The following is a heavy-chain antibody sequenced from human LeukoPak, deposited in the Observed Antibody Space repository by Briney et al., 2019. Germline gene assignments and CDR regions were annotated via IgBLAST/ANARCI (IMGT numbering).Heavy chain of an antibody. V-gene: IGHV3-74*01. D-gene: IGHD1-1*01. Sequence: PGRSLRLSCAASGFTFTSYGMHWVRQAPGKGLVWVSHINSDGSSTSYADSVKGRFTISRDNAKSTLYLQMNSLRAEDTAVYYCARDDPGIGIDYWGQGTLVTVSS. CDR1: GFTFTSYG. CDR2: INSDGSST. J-gene: IGHJ4*02. CDR3: ARDDPGIGIDY.